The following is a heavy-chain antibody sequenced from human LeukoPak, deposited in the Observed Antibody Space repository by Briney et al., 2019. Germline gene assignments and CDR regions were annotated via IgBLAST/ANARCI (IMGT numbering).Heavy chain of an antibody. J-gene: IGHJ4*02. CDR1: GFTFSSYS. CDR3: ARSHCSSTSCPIWRVFDY. D-gene: IGHD2-2*01. Sequence: PGGSLRLSCAASGFTFSSYSMNWVRQAPGKGLEWVSSISSSSGYIYYADSVKGRFTISRDNAKNSLYLQMNSLRAEDTAVYYCARSHCSSTSCPIWRVFDYWGQGTLVTVSS. V-gene: IGHV3-21*01. CDR2: ISSSSGYI.